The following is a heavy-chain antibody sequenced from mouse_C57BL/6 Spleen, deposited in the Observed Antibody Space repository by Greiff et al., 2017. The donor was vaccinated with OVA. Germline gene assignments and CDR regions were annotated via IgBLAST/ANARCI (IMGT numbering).Heavy chain of an antibody. CDR3: ARFCYSNSALAY. D-gene: IGHD2-5*01. Sequence: EVQRVESGPGLVKPSQSLSLTCSVPGYSITSGYYWNWIRQFPGNKLEWMGYISYDGSHNYNPSLKNRISLTRDTSKNQFFLKLYSVTTEDTTTDDAARFCYSNSALAYWGQGTLGTVSS. CDR2: ISYDGSH. V-gene: IGHV3-6*01. CDR1: GYSITSGYY. J-gene: IGHJ4*01.